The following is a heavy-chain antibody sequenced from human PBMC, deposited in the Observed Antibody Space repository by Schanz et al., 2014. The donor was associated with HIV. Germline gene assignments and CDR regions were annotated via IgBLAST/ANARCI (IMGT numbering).Heavy chain of an antibody. Sequence: QVQLVQSGAEVKKPGSSVKVSCESSGGRFSSYAINWVRQAPGQGLGWMGGIVPIFGTPNYAQNFQVRVTITADESASTAYMELSGLTSGDTAVYYCASDPPQNGYNSLDYWGQGTLVTVSS. CDR2: IVPIFGTP. J-gene: IGHJ4*02. CDR3: ASDPPQNGYNSLDY. CDR1: GGRFSSYA. D-gene: IGHD5-12*01. V-gene: IGHV1-69*01.